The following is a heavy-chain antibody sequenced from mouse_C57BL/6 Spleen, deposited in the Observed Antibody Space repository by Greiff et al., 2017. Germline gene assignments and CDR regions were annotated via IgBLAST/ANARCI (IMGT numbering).Heavy chain of an antibody. CDR2: ISSGGDYI. CDR3: TRDYGSVYAMDY. CDR1: GFTFSSYA. Sequence: EVKLQESGEGLVKPGGSLKLSCAASGFTFSSYALSWVRQTPEKRLEWVAYISSGGDYIYYADTVKGRFTISRDNARNTLYLQMSSLKSEDTAMYYCTRDYGSVYAMDYWGQGTSVTVSS. V-gene: IGHV5-9-1*02. D-gene: IGHD1-1*01. J-gene: IGHJ4*01.